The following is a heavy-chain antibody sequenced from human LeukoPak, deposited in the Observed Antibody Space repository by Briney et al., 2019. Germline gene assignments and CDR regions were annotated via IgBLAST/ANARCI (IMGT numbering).Heavy chain of an antibody. Sequence: GASVKVSCKASGHTFTGYYMHWVRQAPGQGLEWMGWINPNSGGTNYAQKFQGRVTMTRDTSISTAYMELSRLRSDDTAVYYCARESPDDAFDIWGQGTMVSVSS. J-gene: IGHJ3*02. CDR2: INPNSGGT. CDR1: GHTFTGYY. V-gene: IGHV1-2*02. CDR3: ARESPDDAFDI.